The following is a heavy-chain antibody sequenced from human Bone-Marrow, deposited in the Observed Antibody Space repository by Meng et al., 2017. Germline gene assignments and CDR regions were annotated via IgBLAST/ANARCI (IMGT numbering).Heavy chain of an antibody. CDR2: INSDGSST. D-gene: IGHD2-21*02. CDR1: GFTFSSYW. V-gene: IGHV3-74*01. Sequence: GESLKISCAASGFTFSSYWMHWVRQAPGKGLVWVSRINSDGSSTSYADSVKGRFTISRDNSKNTLYLQMNSLRAEDTAVYYCARVQRAVVVVTYGGAFDIWGQGTMVTVSS. J-gene: IGHJ3*02. CDR3: ARVQRAVVVVTYGGAFDI.